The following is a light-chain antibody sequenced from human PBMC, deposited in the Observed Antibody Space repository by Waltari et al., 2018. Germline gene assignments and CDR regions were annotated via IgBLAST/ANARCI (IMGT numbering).Light chain of an antibody. CDR3: CSYAGSSTFVV. CDR2: EVS. CDR1: SSDVGSYNL. J-gene: IGLJ2*01. Sequence: QSALTQPASVSGSPGQSITISCTGTSSDVGSYNLVSWYEQHPGKAPKFMIYEVSKRPSGVSNRFSVSKSGNTASLTISGLQAEDEADYYCCSYAGSSTFVVFGGGTKLTVL. V-gene: IGLV2-23*02.